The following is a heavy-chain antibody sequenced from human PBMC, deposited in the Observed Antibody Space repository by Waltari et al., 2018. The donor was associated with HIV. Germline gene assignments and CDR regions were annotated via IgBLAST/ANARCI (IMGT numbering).Heavy chain of an antibody. CDR1: GGSFSGYY. Sequence: QVQLQQWGAGLLKPSETLSLTCAVYGGSFSGYYWSWIRQPPGKGLEWIGEINHSGSTNYNPSLKSRVTISVDTSKNQFSLKLSSVTAADTAVYYCARGEGSQQLVFNHRFDPWGQGTLVTVSS. CDR3: ARGEGSQQLVFNHRFDP. D-gene: IGHD6-13*01. CDR2: INHSGST. V-gene: IGHV4-34*01. J-gene: IGHJ5*02.